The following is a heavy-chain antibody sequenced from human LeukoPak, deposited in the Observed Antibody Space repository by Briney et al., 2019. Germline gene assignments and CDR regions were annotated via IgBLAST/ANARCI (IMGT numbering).Heavy chain of an antibody. CDR2: IWYDGSIK. Sequence: GGSLRLSCAASGFTFSSYGMHWVRQAPGKGLEWVAVIWYDGSIKYYADSVKGRFTISRDNSKNTLYLQMNSLRAEDTAVYYCAKALSDDYYYYMDVWGKGTTVTVSS. CDR3: AKALSDDYYYYMDV. CDR1: GFTFSSYG. V-gene: IGHV3-33*06. J-gene: IGHJ6*03.